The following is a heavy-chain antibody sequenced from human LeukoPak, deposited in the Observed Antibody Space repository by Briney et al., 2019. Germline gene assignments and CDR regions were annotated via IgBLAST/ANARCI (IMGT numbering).Heavy chain of an antibody. CDR2: ISGGGGST. CDR3: ATYSSGWSLGGY. V-gene: IGHV3-23*01. J-gene: IGHJ4*02. D-gene: IGHD6-19*01. Sequence: GGSLRLSCADSGVTFSSYAMSWVRHAPGKGLEWVSGISGGGGSTYDTDSVKGWITISRDNSKNSLYLQMNSLRAEDTAVYYCATYSSGWSLGGYWGQGTLVTVSS. CDR1: GVTFSSYA.